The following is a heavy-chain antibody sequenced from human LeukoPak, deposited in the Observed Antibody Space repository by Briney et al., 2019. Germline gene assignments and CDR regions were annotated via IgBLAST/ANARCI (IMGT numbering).Heavy chain of an antibody. CDR2: IYTSGST. D-gene: IGHD3-10*01. Sequence: SETLSLTCTVSGGSISSGSYYWSWIRQPAGKGLEWIGRIYTSGSTNYNPSLKSRVTISVDTSKNQFSLKLSSVTAADTAVYYCARESESLVRGRHYYYYMDVWGKGTTVTISS. J-gene: IGHJ6*03. CDR1: GGSISSGSYY. V-gene: IGHV4-61*02. CDR3: ARESESLVRGRHYYYYMDV.